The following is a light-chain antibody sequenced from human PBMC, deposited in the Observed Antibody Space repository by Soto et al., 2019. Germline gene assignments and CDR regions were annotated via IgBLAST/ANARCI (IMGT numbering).Light chain of an antibody. CDR3: HQRQYWPTIT. J-gene: IGKJ5*01. CDR1: LIVSVY. V-gene: IGKV3-11*01. CDR2: DAS. Sequence: EFVLTQSPGTLSLSPGERATLSCRTSLIVSVYLDWYQQKPGQAPRLLISDASNRATGIPARFSCSGSGTDFTITTSSLEHEDCAVYYCHQRQYWPTITLGQGTRLEIK.